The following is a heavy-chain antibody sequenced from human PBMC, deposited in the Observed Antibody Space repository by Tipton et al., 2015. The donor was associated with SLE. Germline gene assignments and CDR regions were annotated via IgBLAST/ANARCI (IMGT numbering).Heavy chain of an antibody. CDR1: GFTVSSNY. Sequence: SLRLSCAASGFTVSSNYMSWVRQAPGKGLEWVSIIYSGDSTYYADSVKGRFTIPRHNSKNTLYLQMNSLRAEDTAVYYCARGAGIAAAFDIWGQGTMVTVSS. V-gene: IGHV3-53*04. CDR2: IYSGDST. D-gene: IGHD6-19*01. CDR3: ARGAGIAAAFDI. J-gene: IGHJ3*02.